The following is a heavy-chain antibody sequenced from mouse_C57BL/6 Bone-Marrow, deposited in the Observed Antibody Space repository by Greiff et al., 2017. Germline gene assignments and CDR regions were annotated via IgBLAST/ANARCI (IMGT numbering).Heavy chain of an antibody. CDR1: GYTFTSYW. J-gene: IGHJ4*01. Sequence: QVQLQPPGAELVRPGTSVKLSCKASGYTFTSYWMHWVTQRPGQGLEWIGVIDPSDSHTNYNQKFKGKATLTVDTSSSTAYMQLSSMTSEDSAVYYCAIGGLRWGFDAMYYWGQGTSVTVAS. D-gene: IGHD2-4*01. CDR3: AIGGLRWGFDAMYY. V-gene: IGHV1-59*01. CDR2: IDPSDSHT.